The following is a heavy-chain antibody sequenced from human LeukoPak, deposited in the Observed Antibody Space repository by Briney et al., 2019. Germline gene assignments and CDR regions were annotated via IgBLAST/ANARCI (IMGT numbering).Heavy chain of an antibody. Sequence: APVKVSCKASGYPFTSCDINWVRQATGQGLEWMGWMNPNSGNTGYAQKFQGRVTFSRNTSITTAYMELSSLRSEDTAVYYCARAIRADRRGSWFDPWGQGTLVTVSS. CDR1: GYPFTSCD. J-gene: IGHJ5*02. CDR3: ARAIRADRRGSWFDP. D-gene: IGHD6-6*01. CDR2: MNPNSGNT. V-gene: IGHV1-8*03.